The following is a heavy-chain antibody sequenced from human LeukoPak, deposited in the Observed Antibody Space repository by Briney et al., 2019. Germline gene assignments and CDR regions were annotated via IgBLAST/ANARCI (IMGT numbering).Heavy chain of an antibody. Sequence: GGSLRLSCAASGFTFSSYWRSWVRQAPGKGLEWVANIKQDGSEKYYVDSVKGRFTISRDNAKHSLYLQMNSLRAEDTAVYYCCRKTQAAAGTHLNWGQGTLVTVSS. CDR2: IKQDGSEK. CDR1: GFTFSSYW. V-gene: IGHV3-7*03. D-gene: IGHD6-13*01. CDR3: CRKTQAAAGTHLN. J-gene: IGHJ4*02.